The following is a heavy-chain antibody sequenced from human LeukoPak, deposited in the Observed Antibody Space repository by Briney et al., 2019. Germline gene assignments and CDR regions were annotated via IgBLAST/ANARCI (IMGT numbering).Heavy chain of an antibody. D-gene: IGHD5-12*01. CDR1: GFTVSSNY. J-gene: IGHJ4*02. Sequence: GGSLRLSCAASGFTVSSNYMSWVRQAPGKGLEWVANIKQDGSEKYYVDSVKGRFTISRDNAKNSLYLQMNSLRAEDTAVYYCARVWGGYDSGFPFDYWGQGTLVTVSS. CDR3: ARVWGGYDSGFPFDY. V-gene: IGHV3-7*01. CDR2: IKQDGSEK.